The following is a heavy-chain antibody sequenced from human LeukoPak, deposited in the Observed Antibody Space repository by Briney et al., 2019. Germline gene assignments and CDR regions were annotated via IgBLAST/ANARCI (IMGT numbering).Heavy chain of an antibody. CDR1: GFTFSSYG. Sequence: GGSLRLSCAASGFTFSSYGMHWVRQAPGKGLEWVAVIWYDGSNKYYADSVKGRFTISRDNSKNTLYLQMNSLRAEDTAVYYCAKFPDEYSSSSLDYWGQGTLVTVSS. CDR3: AKFPDEYSSSSLDY. D-gene: IGHD6-6*01. V-gene: IGHV3-30*02. CDR2: IWYDGSNK. J-gene: IGHJ4*02.